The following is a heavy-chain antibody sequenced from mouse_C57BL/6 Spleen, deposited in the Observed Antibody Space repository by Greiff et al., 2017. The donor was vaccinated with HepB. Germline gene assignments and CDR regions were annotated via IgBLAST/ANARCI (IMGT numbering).Heavy chain of an antibody. J-gene: IGHJ2*01. Sequence: EVNVVESGGDLVKPGGSLKLSCAASGFTFSSYGMSWVRQTPDKRLEWVATISSGGSYTYYPDSVKGRFTISRDNAKNTLYLQMSSLKSEDTAMYYCARHEWDFDYWGQGTTLTVSS. CDR1: GFTFSSYG. D-gene: IGHD1-3*01. CDR2: ISSGGSYT. V-gene: IGHV5-6*01. CDR3: ARHEWDFDY.